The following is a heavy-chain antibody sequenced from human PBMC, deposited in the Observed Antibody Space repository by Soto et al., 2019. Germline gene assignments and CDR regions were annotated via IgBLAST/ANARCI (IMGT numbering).Heavy chain of an antibody. CDR3: SRDSYSGYDNWFDP. D-gene: IGHD5-12*01. CDR2: IYYSGST. CDR1: GGSISSGGYY. J-gene: IGHJ5*02. V-gene: IGHV4-31*03. Sequence: SETLSLTCTVSGGSISSGGYYWSWIRQHPGKGLEWIGYIYYSGSTYYNPSLKSRVTISVDTSKNQFSLKLSSVTAADTAVYYCSRDSYSGYDNWFDPWGQGTLVTVSS.